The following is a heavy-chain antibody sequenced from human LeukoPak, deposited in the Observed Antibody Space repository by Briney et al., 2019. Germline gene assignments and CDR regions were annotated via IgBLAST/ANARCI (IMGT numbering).Heavy chain of an antibody. Sequence: PGGSLRLSCAASGFTFSTYNMNWVRQAPGKGLEWVSSISSSKNYIYYADSVKGRFTISRDNAKNSLYLQMNSLRAEDTAVYYCARDIRITMVRGVSDYWGQGTLVTVSS. D-gene: IGHD3-10*01. J-gene: IGHJ4*02. CDR1: GFTFSTYN. V-gene: IGHV3-21*01. CDR2: ISSSKNYI. CDR3: ARDIRITMVRGVSDY.